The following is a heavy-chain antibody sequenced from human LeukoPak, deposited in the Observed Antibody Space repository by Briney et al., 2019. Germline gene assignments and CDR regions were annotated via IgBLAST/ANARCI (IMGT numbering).Heavy chain of an antibody. D-gene: IGHD3-22*01. CDR1: GGSISSSSYY. CDR2: IYYSGST. CDR3: AGDDSSGYYAF. V-gene: IGHV4-39*07. Sequence: SETLSLTCTVSGGSISSSSYYWGWIRQPPGKGLEWIGSIYYSGSTYYNPSLKSRVTISVDTSKNQFSLKLSSVTAADTAVYYCAGDDSSGYYAFWGQGTLVTVSS. J-gene: IGHJ4*02.